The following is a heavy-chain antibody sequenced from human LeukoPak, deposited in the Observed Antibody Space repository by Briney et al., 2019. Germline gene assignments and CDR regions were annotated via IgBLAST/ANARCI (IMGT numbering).Heavy chain of an antibody. CDR2: IYHSGST. CDR1: GGSISSGGYS. Sequence: SQTLSLTCAVSGGSISSGGYSWRWIRQPPGTGLEWIGYIYHSGSTYYNPSLKSRVTISVDRSKNQFSLKLSSVTAADTAVYYCARGYCSGGSCYSYYFDYWGQGTLVTVSS. CDR3: ARGYCSGGSCYSYYFDY. D-gene: IGHD2-15*01. J-gene: IGHJ4*02. V-gene: IGHV4-30-2*01.